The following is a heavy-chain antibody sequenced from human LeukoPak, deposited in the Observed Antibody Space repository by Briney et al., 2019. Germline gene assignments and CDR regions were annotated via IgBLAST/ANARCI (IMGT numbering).Heavy chain of an antibody. CDR2: IYYSGST. CDR1: GGSISSSSYY. V-gene: IGHV4-39*01. J-gene: IGHJ4*02. Sequence: PSETLSLTCTVSGGSISSSSYYWGWIRQPPGKGLEWIGSIYYSGSTYYNPSLKSRVTISVDTSKNQFSLKLSSVTAADTAVYYCARLSTEPFDYWGQGTLVTASS. D-gene: IGHD2-8*02. CDR3: ARLSTEPFDY.